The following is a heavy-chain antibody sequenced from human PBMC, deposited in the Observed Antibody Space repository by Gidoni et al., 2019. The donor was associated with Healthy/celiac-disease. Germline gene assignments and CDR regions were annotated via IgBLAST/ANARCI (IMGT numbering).Heavy chain of an antibody. V-gene: IGHV3-9*01. CDR1: GFTFDDYA. Sequence: EVQLVESGGGLVQPGRSLRLSCAAAGFTFDDYAMHWVRQAPGKGLEWVSGISWNSGSIGYADSVKGRFTISRDNAKNSLYLQMNSLRAEDTALYYCAKDKKPNYYDSSGSFDYWGQGTLVTVSS. CDR3: AKDKKPNYYDSSGSFDY. D-gene: IGHD3-22*01. CDR2: ISWNSGSI. J-gene: IGHJ4*02.